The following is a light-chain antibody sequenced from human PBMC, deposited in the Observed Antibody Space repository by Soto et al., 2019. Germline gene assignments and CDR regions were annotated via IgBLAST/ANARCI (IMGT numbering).Light chain of an antibody. V-gene: IGKV3-15*01. Sequence: EIVVTQSPATLSVSPGERATLSCRASQRVSTNVAWYQQKPGRAPRLLIYGPSTRASGVPARFSGSGSGREFTLTISSLQSEDSAVYYCHQYNDWPPAFGQGTKVEIK. CDR1: QRVSTN. CDR2: GPS. CDR3: HQYNDWPPA. J-gene: IGKJ1*01.